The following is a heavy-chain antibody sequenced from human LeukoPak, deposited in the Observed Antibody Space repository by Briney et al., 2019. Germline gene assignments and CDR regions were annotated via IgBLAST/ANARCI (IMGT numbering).Heavy chain of an antibody. J-gene: IGHJ6*03. V-gene: IGHV4-34*01. D-gene: IGHD2-2*01. Sequence: SETLSLTCAVYGGSFSGYYWSWIRQPPGKGLEWNGEINHSGSTNYNPSLKSRVTISVDTSKNQFSLKLSSVTAADTAVYYCARVGGSGYCSSTSCLGYYYYYMDVWGKGTTVTVSS. CDR3: ARVGGSGYCSSTSCLGYYYYYMDV. CDR2: INHSGST. CDR1: GGSFSGYY.